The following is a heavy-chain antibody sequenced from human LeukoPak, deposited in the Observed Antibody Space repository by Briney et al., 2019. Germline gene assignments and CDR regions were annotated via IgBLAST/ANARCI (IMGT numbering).Heavy chain of an antibody. CDR2: ISAYNGNT. CDR1: GYTFTSYG. J-gene: IGHJ4*02. Sequence: ASVKVSCKASGYTFTSYGISWVRQAPGQGLEWMGWISAYNGNTNYAQKLQGRVTTTTDTSTSTAYMELRSLRSDDTAVYYCARLNRGYSYGYSDYWGQGTLVTVSS. CDR3: ARLNRGYSYGYSDY. D-gene: IGHD5-18*01. V-gene: IGHV1-18*01.